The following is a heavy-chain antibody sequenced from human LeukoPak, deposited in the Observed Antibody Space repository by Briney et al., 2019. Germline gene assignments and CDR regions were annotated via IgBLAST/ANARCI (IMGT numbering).Heavy chain of an antibody. D-gene: IGHD3-22*01. CDR3: ARAYSGYSIDF. J-gene: IGHJ4*02. Sequence: GASVKVSCKASGYTFTNFYLHWARQAPGHGLVWMGIIYPSGGGSSYAQKFQGRVTMTRDTSTSTVYMELSSLTSQDTAVYYCARAYSGYSIDFWGQGTLVTVSS. CDR2: IYPSGGGS. V-gene: IGHV1-46*01. CDR1: GYTFTNFY.